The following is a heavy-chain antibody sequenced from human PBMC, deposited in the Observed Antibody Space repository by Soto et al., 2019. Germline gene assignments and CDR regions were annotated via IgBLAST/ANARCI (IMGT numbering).Heavy chain of an antibody. CDR2: IHWDDDK. D-gene: IGHD2-8*01. CDR3: AHRSLYTRFDP. J-gene: IGHJ5*02. V-gene: IGHV2-5*02. CDR1: GFSLSTSGVG. Sequence: QITLKESGPTLVKPTQTLTLTCTFSGFSLSTSGVGVGWIRQPPGKALEWLALIHWDDDKRYSPSLKSRLTXPXXTSKNQVVLTMTNMDPVDTATYYCAHRSLYTRFDPWGQGTLVTVSS.